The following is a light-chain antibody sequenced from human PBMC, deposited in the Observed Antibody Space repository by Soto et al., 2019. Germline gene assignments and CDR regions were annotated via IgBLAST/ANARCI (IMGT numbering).Light chain of an antibody. CDR2: GAS. CDR3: QQYNNWPGT. CDR1: QSVSSN. J-gene: IGKJ4*01. V-gene: IGKV3-15*01. Sequence: EIVMTQSPATLSVSPGERATLSCRASQSVSSNLAWYQQKLGQAPRLLIYGASTRATGIPARFSGSGSGTEFTLTISSLQSEDFAVYYCQQYNNWPGTFGGGTKVDIK.